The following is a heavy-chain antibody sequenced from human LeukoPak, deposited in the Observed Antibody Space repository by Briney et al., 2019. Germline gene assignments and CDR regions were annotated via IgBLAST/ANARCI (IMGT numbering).Heavy chain of an antibody. J-gene: IGHJ3*02. Sequence: GGSLRLSCAASGFTFSSYSMNWVRQAPGKGLEWVSYISSSSSTIYYADSVKGRFTISRDNAKNSLYLQMNSLRAEDTAVYYCAKVHTIGYDAFDIWGQGTMVTVSS. D-gene: IGHD3-22*01. CDR2: ISSSSSTI. CDR3: AKVHTIGYDAFDI. V-gene: IGHV3-48*01. CDR1: GFTFSSYS.